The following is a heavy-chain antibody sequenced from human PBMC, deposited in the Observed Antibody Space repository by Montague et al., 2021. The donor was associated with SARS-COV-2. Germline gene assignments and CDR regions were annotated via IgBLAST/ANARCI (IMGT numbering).Heavy chain of an antibody. CDR3: AKDLETSGWYTFFFDS. Sequence: SLRLSCAGSGFTFDSHAMSWVRQAPGKGLEWVAGISHGGTSTYYADSVKGRLIISRDNSKSTLYLQIHSLRAEDTAVYYCAKDLETSGWYTFFFDSWGQGTLVTVSS. J-gene: IGHJ4*02. CDR1: GFTFDSHA. D-gene: IGHD6-19*01. CDR2: ISHGGTST. V-gene: IGHV3-23*01.